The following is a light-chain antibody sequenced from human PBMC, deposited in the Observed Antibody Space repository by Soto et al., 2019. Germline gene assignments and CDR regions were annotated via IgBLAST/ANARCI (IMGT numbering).Light chain of an antibody. Sequence: EIVLTQSPGTLSLSPGERATLSCRASQSVSSSYLAWYQQKPGQAPRLLIYGASSRATGIPDRFSGSGSGTEFTLNISRLEPEEFAVYYCQQYGSSPLLTFGGGTKVEIK. J-gene: IGKJ4*01. V-gene: IGKV3-20*01. CDR3: QQYGSSPLLT. CDR2: GAS. CDR1: QSVSSSY.